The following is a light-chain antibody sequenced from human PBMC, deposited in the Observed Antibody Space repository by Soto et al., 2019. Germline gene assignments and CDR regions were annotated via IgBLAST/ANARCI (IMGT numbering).Light chain of an antibody. CDR2: EVT. V-gene: IGLV2-8*01. J-gene: IGLJ3*02. CDR3: SSFASSNTRV. Sequence: QSALTQPPSASGSPGQSVTISCTGTSSDVGAYNYVSWYQQHAGKAPKLVIYEVTKRPSGVPDRFSGSKSANTASLTVPGLEAEDEADYYCSSFASSNTRVFGGGTKVTVL. CDR1: SSDVGAYNY.